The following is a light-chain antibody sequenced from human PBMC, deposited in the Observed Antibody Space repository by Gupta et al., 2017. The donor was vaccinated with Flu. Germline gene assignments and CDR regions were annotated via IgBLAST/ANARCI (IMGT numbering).Light chain of an antibody. Sequence: DIPLTQCPYFLSASLGDRVIITCRASQGIDSHLFWYQKKPGKAPKLLIYETSTLQSGVPSRFSGSGSGTEFTLTITSLQPEDFATYYCQQVKSYPLTFGGGTKVEIK. CDR3: QQVKSYPLT. CDR2: ETS. CDR1: QGIDSH. V-gene: IGKV1-9*01. J-gene: IGKJ4*01.